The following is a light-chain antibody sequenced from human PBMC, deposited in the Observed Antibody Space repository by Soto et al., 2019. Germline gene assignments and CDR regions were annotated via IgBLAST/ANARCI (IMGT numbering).Light chain of an antibody. J-gene: IGKJ5*01. V-gene: IGKV3-15*01. CDR2: GAS. Sequence: EIVLTQSPGTLSLSPGEIATLSCRASQSVRGHLAWYQQKPGQSPRLIIYGASSRATGIPVRFSGSGSGTEFTLTISSLQSEDFAVYYCQQYNNWPFITCGQGTRLEIK. CDR1: QSVRGH. CDR3: QQYNNWPFIT.